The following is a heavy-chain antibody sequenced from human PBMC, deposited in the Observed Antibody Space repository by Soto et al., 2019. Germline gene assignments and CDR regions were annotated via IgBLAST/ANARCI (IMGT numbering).Heavy chain of an antibody. CDR3: ASVKGYSSGWYDY. Sequence: EVQLVESGGGLVKPGGSQRLSCAASGFTFTSYSMNWVRQAPGKGLEWVSSISGSGSYIYYADSVKGRFTISRDNAKNSLYLQMNSLRAEDTAVYYCASVKGYSSGWYDYWGQGTLVTVSS. V-gene: IGHV3-21*01. CDR2: ISGSGSYI. J-gene: IGHJ4*02. D-gene: IGHD6-19*01. CDR1: GFTFTSYS.